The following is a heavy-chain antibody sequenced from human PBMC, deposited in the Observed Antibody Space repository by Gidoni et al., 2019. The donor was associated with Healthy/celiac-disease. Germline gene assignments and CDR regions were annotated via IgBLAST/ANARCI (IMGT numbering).Heavy chain of an antibody. CDR3: ARGVCSGGSCYYLFDY. J-gene: IGHJ4*02. V-gene: IGHV4-34*01. Sequence: QVQLQQWGAGLLKPSETLSLTCAVYGGSFSGYYWSWIRQPPGKGLEWIGEINHSGSNNYNPSLKSRVTISVDTSKNQFSLKLSSVTAADTAVYYCARGVCSGGSCYYLFDYWGQGTLVTVSS. CDR2: INHSGSN. CDR1: GGSFSGYY. D-gene: IGHD2-15*01.